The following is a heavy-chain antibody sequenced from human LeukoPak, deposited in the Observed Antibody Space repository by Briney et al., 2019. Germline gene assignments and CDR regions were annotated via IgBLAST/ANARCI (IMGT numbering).Heavy chain of an antibody. CDR2: ISGGGDST. Sequence: PGGSLRLSCAASGFTFSSYAMSWVRQAPEKGLEWVSLISGGGDSTYYADSVKGRFTISRDNSKNTLYLQMNSLRAEDTAVYYCAKGRLGTVGIAPLFDPWGQGTLVTVSS. J-gene: IGHJ5*02. D-gene: IGHD6-13*01. V-gene: IGHV3-23*01. CDR3: AKGRLGTVGIAPLFDP. CDR1: GFTFSSYA.